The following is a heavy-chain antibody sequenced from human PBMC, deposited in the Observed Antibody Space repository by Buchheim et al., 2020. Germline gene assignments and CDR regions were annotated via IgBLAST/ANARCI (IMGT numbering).Heavy chain of an antibody. V-gene: IGHV3-23*01. CDR2: ISDSGGYT. CDR1: GFTFSTYA. CDR3: AKVVGGSSWYWFDP. Sequence: VQLLESGGGLVQIGGSLRLSCAASGFTFSTYAMSWVRQAPGKGLEWVSAISDSGGYTYYADSVKGRFTISRDSSKNTLYLPMNSLRAEDTAVYHCAKVVGGSSWYWFDPWGQGTL. J-gene: IGHJ5*02. D-gene: IGHD6-13*01.